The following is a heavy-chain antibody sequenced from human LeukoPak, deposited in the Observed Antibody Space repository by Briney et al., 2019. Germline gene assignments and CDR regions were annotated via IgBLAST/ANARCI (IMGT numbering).Heavy chain of an antibody. CDR1: GGSISSYY. J-gene: IGHJ4*02. D-gene: IGHD2-15*01. CDR3: ARNGDGYCSGGSCYYY. V-gene: IGHV4-59*12. Sequence: SETLSLTCTVSGGSISSYYWSWIRQPPGKGLEWIGYIYYSGSTNYNPSLKSRVTISVDTSKNQFSLKLSSVTAADTAVYYCARNGDGYCSGGSCYYYWGQGTLVTVSS. CDR2: IYYSGST.